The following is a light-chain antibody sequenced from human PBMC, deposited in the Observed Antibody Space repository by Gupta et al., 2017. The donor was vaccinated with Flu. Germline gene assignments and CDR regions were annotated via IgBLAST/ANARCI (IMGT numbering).Light chain of an antibody. CDR1: QSLLHSNGYNY. CDR2: LGS. CDR3: MQTLQSPRT. V-gene: IGKV2-28*01. Sequence: ISCRSSQSLLHSNGYNYLDWYLQKPGQSPQLLIYLGSNRASGVPDRFSGSGSGTDFTLRISRVEAEDVGVYYCMQTLQSPRTFGQGTKVEIK. J-gene: IGKJ1*01.